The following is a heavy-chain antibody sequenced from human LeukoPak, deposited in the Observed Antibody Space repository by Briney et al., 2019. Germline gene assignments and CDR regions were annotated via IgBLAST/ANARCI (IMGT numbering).Heavy chain of an antibody. V-gene: IGHV3-11*01. CDR3: ARYSSRLPIAVAGPKYYFDY. D-gene: IGHD6-19*01. CDR1: GFTFSDYY. Sequence: PGGSLRLSCAASGFTFSDYYMSWIRQAPGKGLEWVSYISSSGSTIYYADSVKGRFTSSRDNAKNSLYLQMNSLRAEDTAVYYCARYSSRLPIAVAGPKYYFDYWGQGTLVTVSS. CDR2: ISSSGSTI. J-gene: IGHJ4*02.